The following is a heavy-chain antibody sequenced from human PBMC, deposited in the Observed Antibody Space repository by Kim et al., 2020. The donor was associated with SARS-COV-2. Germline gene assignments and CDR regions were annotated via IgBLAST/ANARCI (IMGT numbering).Heavy chain of an antibody. V-gene: IGHV3-23*01. CDR1: GFTFSSYA. J-gene: IGHJ3*02. CDR2: ISGSGGST. CDR3: AKDSLWFGELSDDAFDI. D-gene: IGHD3-10*01. Sequence: GGSLRLSCAASGFTFSSYAMSWVRQAPGKGLEWVSAISGSGGSTYYADSVKGRFTISRDNSKNTLYLQMNSLRAEDTAVYYCAKDSLWFGELSDDAFDIWGQGTMVTVSS.